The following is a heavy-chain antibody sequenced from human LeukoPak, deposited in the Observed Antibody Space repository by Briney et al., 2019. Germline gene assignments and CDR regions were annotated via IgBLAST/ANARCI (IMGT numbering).Heavy chain of an antibody. Sequence: SETLSLTCAVYGGSFSGYYWSWIRQPPGKGLEWIGEINHSGSTNYNPSLKSRVTISVDTSKNQFSLKLSSVTAADTAVYYCARVFGYYGSGQPDYWGQGTLVTVSS. CDR3: ARVFGYYGSGQPDY. CDR1: GGSFSGYY. D-gene: IGHD3-10*01. J-gene: IGHJ4*02. V-gene: IGHV4-34*01. CDR2: INHSGST.